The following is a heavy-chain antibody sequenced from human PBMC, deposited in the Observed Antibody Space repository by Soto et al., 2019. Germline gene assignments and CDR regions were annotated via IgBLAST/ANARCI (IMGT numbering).Heavy chain of an antibody. CDR3: ARQTTGISAGY. CDR1: GYSFTIYC. V-gene: IGHV5-51*01. CDR2: IYPGDSDT. Sequence: GESLKISCKGSGYSFTIYCIGWVLQMPGKGLEWMGIIYPGDSDTRYSPSFQGQVTISADKSISTAYLQWSSLKASDTAMYYCARQTTGISAGYWGQGTLVTVSS. D-gene: IGHD4-17*01. J-gene: IGHJ4*02.